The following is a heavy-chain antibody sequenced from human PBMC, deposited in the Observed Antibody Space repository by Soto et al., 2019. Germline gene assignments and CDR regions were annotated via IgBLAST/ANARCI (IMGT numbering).Heavy chain of an antibody. Sequence: QVQLVQSGAELKKPGASVKVSCKASGYTFTSYGISWVQQAPGQGLEWMAWISPNNDNTNYAQRLQGRVTMTTDTSTSTVYMELRSLRSDDTAVYYCAREYSGGGMDVWGQGTTVTVSS. CDR3: AREYSGGGMDV. CDR2: ISPNNDNT. D-gene: IGHD2-15*01. J-gene: IGHJ6*02. CDR1: GYTFTSYG. V-gene: IGHV1-18*01.